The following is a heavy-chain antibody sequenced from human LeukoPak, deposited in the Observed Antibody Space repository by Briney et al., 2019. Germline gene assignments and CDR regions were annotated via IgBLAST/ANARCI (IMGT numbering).Heavy chain of an antibody. Sequence: SETLSLTCTVSGGSVSSGGYHWSWIRQSPGKGLEWIGRIYYSGSTNYNPSLQSRVTISVDTSKNQFSLKLSSVTAADTAVYFCATVGGSGWFDYWGQGTLVTVSS. CDR3: ATVGGSGWFDY. D-gene: IGHD6-19*01. V-gene: IGHV4-61*08. J-gene: IGHJ4*02. CDR2: IYYSGST. CDR1: GGSVSSGGYH.